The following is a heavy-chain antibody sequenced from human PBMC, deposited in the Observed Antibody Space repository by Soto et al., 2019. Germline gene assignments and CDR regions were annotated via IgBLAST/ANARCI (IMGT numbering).Heavy chain of an antibody. CDR3: IQSRCGGDCLQSYATYYYYGMDV. D-gene: IGHD2-21*02. CDR1: AFSLSTGGVG. J-gene: IGHJ6*02. V-gene: IGHV2-5*02. Sequence: SGPTLVNPTQTLTLTCTFSAFSLSTGGVGVGWILQPPGKALEWLALIYWDDDKRYSPSLRSRLTITKDTSKNQVVLTMTNMDPVDTATHYCIQSRCGGDCLQSYATYYYYGMDVWGQGTTVTVSS. CDR2: IYWDDDK.